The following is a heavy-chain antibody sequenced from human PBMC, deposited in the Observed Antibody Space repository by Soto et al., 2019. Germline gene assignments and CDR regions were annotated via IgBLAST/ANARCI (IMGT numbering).Heavy chain of an antibody. V-gene: IGHV1-2*04. CDR2: INPNSGGT. J-gene: IGHJ3*02. D-gene: IGHD3-22*01. CDR1: GYTMTVYY. Sequence: VPVKVACKAAGYTMTVYYMHWVLQTPGQGLEWMGWINPNSGGTNYAQKFQGWVTMTRDTSISTAYMELSRLRSDDTAVYYCARLPIECYDRSGYNYAFDIWGQGTMVTVSS. CDR3: ARLPIECYDRSGYNYAFDI.